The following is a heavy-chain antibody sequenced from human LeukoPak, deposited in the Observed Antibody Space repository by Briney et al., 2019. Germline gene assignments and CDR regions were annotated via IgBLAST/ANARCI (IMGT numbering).Heavy chain of an antibody. CDR1: GFTFNDYS. V-gene: IGHV3-21*01. D-gene: IGHD4-17*01. CDR2: ISNSGSFE. Sequence: PGGSLRLSCAASGFTFNDYSMNWVRQAPGKGLEWVSSISNSGSFEFYAGSVKGRFTVSRDNAKHSLYLQMNGLRAEDTAVYYCARGHYGDTYGMDVWGQGTAVTVSS. J-gene: IGHJ6*02. CDR3: ARGHYGDTYGMDV.